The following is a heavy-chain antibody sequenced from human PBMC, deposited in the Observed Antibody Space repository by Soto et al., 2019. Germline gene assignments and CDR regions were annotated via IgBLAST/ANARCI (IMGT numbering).Heavy chain of an antibody. CDR2: IVVGSGNT. CDR1: GFTFTSSA. V-gene: IGHV1-58*01. CDR3: AADRNDYGGNGGDY. Sequence: QMQLVQSGPEVKKPGTSVKVSCKASGFTFTSSAVQWVRQARGQRLEWIGWIVVGSGNTNYAQKFQERVTITREMSTSTANMELSSLRSEDTAVYYCAADRNDYGGNGGDYWGQGTLVTVSS. J-gene: IGHJ4*02. D-gene: IGHD4-17*01.